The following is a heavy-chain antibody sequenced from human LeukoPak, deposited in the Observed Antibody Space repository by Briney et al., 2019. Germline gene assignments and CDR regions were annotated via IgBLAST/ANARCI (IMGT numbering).Heavy chain of an antibody. CDR3: VRHDGRGGATMGAFDS. Sequence: SETLSLTCTVSAGSFISSSHHWGWIRQSPGKGLEWIGSVYYGRTTYYNPSLDGRVTVSPDTSANQFSLQLNSVTAADTAVYYCVRHDGRGGATMGAFDSWGQGSLVTVSS. CDR2: VYYGRTT. D-gene: IGHD5-12*01. V-gene: IGHV4-39*01. J-gene: IGHJ5*01. CDR1: AGSFISSSHH.